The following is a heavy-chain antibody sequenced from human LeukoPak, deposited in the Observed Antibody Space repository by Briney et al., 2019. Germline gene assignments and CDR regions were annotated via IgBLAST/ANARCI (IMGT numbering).Heavy chain of an antibody. D-gene: IGHD1-26*01. V-gene: IGHV1-69*05. Sequence: GASVSVSCKASGGTFSSYAMSWVRQAPGQGLEWMGGIIPIFGTANYAQKFQGRVTITTDESTSTAYMELSSLRSEDTAVYYCARAQLVGATFDYWGQGTLVTVSS. CDR3: ARAQLVGATFDY. J-gene: IGHJ4*02. CDR2: IIPIFGTA. CDR1: GGTFSSYA.